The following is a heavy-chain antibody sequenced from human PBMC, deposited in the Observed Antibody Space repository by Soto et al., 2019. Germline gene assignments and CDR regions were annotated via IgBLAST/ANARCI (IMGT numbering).Heavy chain of an antibody. Sequence: GGSLRLSCAASGFTFSSYGMLWVRQAPGKGLEWVAVIWYDGSNKYYADSVKGRFTISRDNSKNTLYLQMNSLRAEDTAVYYCARDINTAMVPGGYYYMDVWGKGTTVTVSS. D-gene: IGHD5-18*01. V-gene: IGHV3-33*01. CDR1: GFTFSSYG. J-gene: IGHJ6*03. CDR3: ARDINTAMVPGGYYYMDV. CDR2: IWYDGSNK.